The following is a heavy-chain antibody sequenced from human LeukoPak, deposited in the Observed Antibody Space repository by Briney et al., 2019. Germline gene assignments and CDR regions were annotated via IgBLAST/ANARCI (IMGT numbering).Heavy chain of an antibody. CDR1: GFTFRSFG. V-gene: IGHV3-30*02. CDR2: IRFDGSNQ. Sequence: GGSLRLSCAASGFTFRSFGMHFVRQAPGKGLEWVAFIRFDGSNQYYTDSVKGRFTISRDNSNNTLFLQMNNLRGDDTAVHLCAKGYGESHFDSWGQGTLVTVSS. CDR3: AKGYGESHFDS. D-gene: IGHD5-18*01. J-gene: IGHJ4*02.